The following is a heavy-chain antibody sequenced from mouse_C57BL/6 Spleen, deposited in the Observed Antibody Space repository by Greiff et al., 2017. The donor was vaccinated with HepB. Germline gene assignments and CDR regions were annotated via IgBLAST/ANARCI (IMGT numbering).Heavy chain of an antibody. CDR2: INPNNGGT. V-gene: IGHV1-18*01. CDR1: GYTFTDYN. D-gene: IGHD1-1*01. Sequence: EVKLQESGPELVKPGASVKIPCKASGYTFTDYNMDWVKQSHGKSLEWIGDINPNNGGTIYNQKFKGKATLTVDKSSSTAYMELRSLTSEDTAVYYCARSKTHYYGSSGFAYWGQGTLVTVSA. J-gene: IGHJ3*01. CDR3: ARSKTHYYGSSGFAY.